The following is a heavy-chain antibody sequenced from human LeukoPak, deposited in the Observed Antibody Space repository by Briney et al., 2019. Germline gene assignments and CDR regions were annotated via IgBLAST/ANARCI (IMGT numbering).Heavy chain of an antibody. J-gene: IGHJ4*02. CDR1: GFTFSNYA. Sequence: GGSLRLSCAASGFTFSNYAMSWVRQAPGKGLEWVSTISGGGITTYYADSAKGRFTISRDNSKNTMFLQMNSLRGEDTALYYCTKTTTGYSSGQYPGWPADHWGQGALVTVSS. D-gene: IGHD3-22*01. V-gene: IGHV3-23*01. CDR2: ISGGGITT. CDR3: TKTTTGYSSGQYPGWPADH.